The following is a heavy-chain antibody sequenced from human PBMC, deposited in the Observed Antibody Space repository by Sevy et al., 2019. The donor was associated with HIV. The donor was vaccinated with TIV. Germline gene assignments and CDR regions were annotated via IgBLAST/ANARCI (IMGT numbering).Heavy chain of an antibody. J-gene: IGHJ4*02. CDR1: GFIFSRYG. V-gene: IGHV3-30*03. CDR2: ISYDGGNI. D-gene: IGHD4-17*01. Sequence: GSLRLSCAASGFIFSRYGMHWVRQAPGKGLEWVAVISYDGGNIYYSDSVKGRFTISRDNSKNTLSLQMKSRRTEDTAVYYCARSPSDYGDYAVGYWGQGTLVTVSS. CDR3: ARSPSDYGDYAVGY.